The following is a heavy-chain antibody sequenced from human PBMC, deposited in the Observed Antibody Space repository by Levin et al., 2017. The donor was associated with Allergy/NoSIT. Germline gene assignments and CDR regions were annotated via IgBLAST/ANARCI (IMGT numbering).Heavy chain of an antibody. CDR3: ARAGAGAIPYFDY. CDR1: GFTFSSYS. V-gene: IGHV3-48*01. D-gene: IGHD1-26*01. CDR2: ISSSSSTM. Sequence: GESLKISCAASGFTFSSYSMNWVRQAPGKGLEWISYISSSSSTMYYADSVKGRFSISRDNAKNSLYLQMNSLRAEDTAVYYCARAGAGAIPYFDYWGQGTLVTVSS. J-gene: IGHJ4*02.